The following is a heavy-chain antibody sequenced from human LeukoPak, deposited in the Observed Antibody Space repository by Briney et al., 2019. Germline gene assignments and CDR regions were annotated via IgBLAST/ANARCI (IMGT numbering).Heavy chain of an antibody. V-gene: IGHV4-39*01. Sequence: PSETLSLTCTVSGGAIISDNFYWGWVRQPPGKGLEWVGSINYSGTHYYNPSLRSRVSISVDTSRTQFFLRLTSVTAADTAVYYCGRLFDSWGQGILVTVSS. J-gene: IGHJ4*02. CDR3: GRLFDS. CDR1: GGAIISDNFY. CDR2: INYSGTH.